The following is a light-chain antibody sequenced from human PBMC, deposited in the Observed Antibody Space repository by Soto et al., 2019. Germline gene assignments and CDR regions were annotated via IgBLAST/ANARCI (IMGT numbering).Light chain of an antibody. CDR3: QDFGSLPYT. V-gene: IGKV3-20*01. CDR1: QSVNSGH. J-gene: IGKJ2*01. CDR2: GAS. Sequence: ELVLTQSPGTLSLSPGEGATLSCRASQSVNSGHFAWYHQKPGQAPRLLIYGASTRATGVPDRFSGSGSGTDFTLTISRLEPEDFAVYYCQDFGSLPYTFGQGTKLEIK.